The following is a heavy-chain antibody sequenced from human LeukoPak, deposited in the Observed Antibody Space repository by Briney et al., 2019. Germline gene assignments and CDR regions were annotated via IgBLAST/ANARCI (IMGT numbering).Heavy chain of an antibody. CDR1: GYTFTSYD. Sequence: ASVKVSCKASGYTFTSYDINWVRQATGQGLEWMGWMNPNRGNTGYAQKFQGRVTMTRNTSISTAYMELSSLRSEDTAVYYCARNSYDYVWGSYPSPYYYYYYGMDVWGQGTTVTVSS. J-gene: IGHJ6*02. D-gene: IGHD3-16*02. CDR2: MNPNRGNT. CDR3: ARNSYDYVWGSYPSPYYYYYYGMDV. V-gene: IGHV1-8*01.